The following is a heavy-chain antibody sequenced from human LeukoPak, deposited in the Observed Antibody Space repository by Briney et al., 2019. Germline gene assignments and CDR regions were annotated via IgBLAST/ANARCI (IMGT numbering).Heavy chain of an antibody. CDR3: ARIGSIAAAEGYYYYYYMDV. J-gene: IGHJ6*03. D-gene: IGHD6-13*01. CDR2: MNPNSGNT. CDR1: GYTFTSYD. V-gene: IGHV1-8*03. Sequence: GASVKVSCKASGYTFTSYDINWVRQATGQGLEWMGWMNPNSGNTGYAQKFQGRVTITRNTSISTAYMELSSLRSEDTAVYYCARIGSIAAAEGYYYYYYMDVWGKGTTVTVSS.